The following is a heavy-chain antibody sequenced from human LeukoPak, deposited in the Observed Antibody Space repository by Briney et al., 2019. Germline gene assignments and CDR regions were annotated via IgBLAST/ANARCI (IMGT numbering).Heavy chain of an antibody. CDR3: ARSGYCSGGSCYSFSR. Sequence: PSQTLSLTCTVSGGSISSGGYYWSWIRQHPGQGLEWIGYIYYSGSTYYNPSLKSRVTISVDTSKNQFSLKLSSVTAADTAVYYCARSGYCSGGSCYSFSRWGQGTLVTVSS. J-gene: IGHJ4*02. D-gene: IGHD2-15*01. CDR1: GGSISSGGYY. V-gene: IGHV4-31*03. CDR2: IYYSGST.